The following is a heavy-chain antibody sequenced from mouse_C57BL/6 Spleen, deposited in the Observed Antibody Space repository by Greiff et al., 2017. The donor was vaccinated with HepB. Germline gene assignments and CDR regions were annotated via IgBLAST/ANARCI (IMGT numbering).Heavy chain of an antibody. CDR2: ISYDGSN. D-gene: IGHD1-1*01. Sequence: ESGPGLVKPSQSLSLTCSVPGYSITSGYYWNWIRQFPGNKLEWMGYISYDGSNNSNPSLKNRIPITRDTSKNQFFLKLNSVTTEDTATYYCAREGITTVVVDVWGTGTTVTVSS. V-gene: IGHV3-6*01. CDR3: AREGITTVVVDV. CDR1: GYSITSGYY. J-gene: IGHJ1*03.